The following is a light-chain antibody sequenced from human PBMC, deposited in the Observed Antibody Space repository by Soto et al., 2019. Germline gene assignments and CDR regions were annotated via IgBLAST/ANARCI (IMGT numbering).Light chain of an antibody. CDR2: DAS. CDR1: QSVSSK. CDR3: QQYNNWLFT. Sequence: EIVMTQSPATLSVSPGERATLSCRASQSVSSKLVWYQQKPGQAPRLLIYDASTRATGIPARFSGSGSGTEFTLTISSLQSEDFAVYYCQQYNNWLFTFGPGTKVDIK. V-gene: IGKV3-15*01. J-gene: IGKJ3*01.